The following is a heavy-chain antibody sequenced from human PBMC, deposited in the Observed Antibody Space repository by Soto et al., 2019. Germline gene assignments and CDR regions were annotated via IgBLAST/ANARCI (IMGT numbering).Heavy chain of an antibody. CDR3: ARHSSEEYCSGGSCYTHFYYFLDV. CDR1: GYNFATYG. D-gene: IGHD2-15*01. CDR2: IYPGDSSI. J-gene: IGHJ6*03. Sequence: GESLKISCKASGYNFATYGSAWVRQMHGKGLEWMGIIYPGDSSIRFNPSFQDQVTMSADKAISTAYLQWGSLKASDTAMYYCARHSSEEYCSGGSCYTHFYYFLDVWGKGTTVTVSS. V-gene: IGHV5-51*01.